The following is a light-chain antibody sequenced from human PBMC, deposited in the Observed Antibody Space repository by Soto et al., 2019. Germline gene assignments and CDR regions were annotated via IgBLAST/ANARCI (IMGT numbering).Light chain of an antibody. Sequence: EIVLTQSPGTLSLSPGERATLSCRASQSVSNNYLAWYQQKPGQAPRLLIYGASNRATGIPDRFSGSGSGTDFTLTISSLQSADSAVYYCQQYSNWPPFTFGQGTRLEI. CDR2: GAS. CDR1: QSVSNNY. J-gene: IGKJ5*01. CDR3: QQYSNWPPFT. V-gene: IGKV3-20*01.